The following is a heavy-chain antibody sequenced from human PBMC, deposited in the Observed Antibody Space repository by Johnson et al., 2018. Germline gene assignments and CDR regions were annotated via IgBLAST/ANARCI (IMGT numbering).Heavy chain of an antibody. D-gene: IGHD1-1*01. CDR1: GFTFSSYW. V-gene: IGHV3-7*01. Sequence: EVQLVESGGGLVQPGGSLRLSCAASGFTFSSYWMSWVRQAPGKGLEWVATIKQDGSEKYYVDSVKGRFTITRDNAKNTLYLQRNSLRAEDTAGYYCATPGVRTGTTSNYYGMDVWGQGTTVTVSS. J-gene: IGHJ6*02. CDR3: ATPGVRTGTTSNYYGMDV. CDR2: IKQDGSEK.